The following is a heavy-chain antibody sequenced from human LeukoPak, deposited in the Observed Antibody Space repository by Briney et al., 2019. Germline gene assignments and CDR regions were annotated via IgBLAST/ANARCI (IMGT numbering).Heavy chain of an antibody. CDR3: ASGNTYYNTFTGQDALDL. V-gene: IGHV3-30*03. Sequence: GGSLRLSCAASGFTFSSYGMHWVRQAPGKGLEWVAVISYDGSNKYYADSVKGRFTISRDNSKNTLYLQMNSLRSDDTAVYYCASGNTYYNTFTGQDALDLWGQGTLVTVSS. CDR2: ISYDGSNK. D-gene: IGHD3-9*01. CDR1: GFTFSSYG. J-gene: IGHJ3*01.